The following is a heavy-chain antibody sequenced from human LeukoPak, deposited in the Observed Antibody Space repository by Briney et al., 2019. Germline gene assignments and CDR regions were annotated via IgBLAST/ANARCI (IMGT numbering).Heavy chain of an antibody. CDR2: IYYSGST. Sequence: PSETLSPTCTVSGGSISSSSYYWGWIRQPPGKGLEWIGSIYYSGSTYYNPSLKSRVTISVDTSKNQFSLKLSSVTAADTAVYYCARRRLIAVAFFDPWGQGTLVTVSS. J-gene: IGHJ5*02. CDR1: GGSISSSSYY. V-gene: IGHV4-39*01. CDR3: ARRRLIAVAFFDP. D-gene: IGHD6-19*01.